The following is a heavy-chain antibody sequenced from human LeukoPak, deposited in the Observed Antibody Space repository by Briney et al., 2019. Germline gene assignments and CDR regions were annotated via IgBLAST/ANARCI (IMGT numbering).Heavy chain of an antibody. D-gene: IGHD3-22*01. Sequence: TGGSLRLSCAASGFTFSDYYMSWIRQAPGKGLEWVSYISSSGSTIYYADSVKGRFTISRDNAKNSLYLQMNSLRAEDTALYYCVRDRDSTGYYDYWGQGTLVTVSS. J-gene: IGHJ4*02. CDR2: ISSSGSTI. V-gene: IGHV3-11*04. CDR1: GFTFSDYY. CDR3: VRDRDSTGYYDY.